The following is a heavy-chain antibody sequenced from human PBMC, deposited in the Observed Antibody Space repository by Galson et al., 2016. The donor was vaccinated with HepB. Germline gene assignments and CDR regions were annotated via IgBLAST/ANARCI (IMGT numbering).Heavy chain of an antibody. CDR2: INWNGGRT. V-gene: IGHV3-43*01. J-gene: IGHJ4*02. CDR1: GFIFDDYT. CDR3: AKDRGGGAWNYFDS. D-gene: IGHD4/OR15-4a*01. Sequence: SLRLSCAASGFIFDDYTMHWVRQAPGKGLEWVSLINWNGGRTFYATSVKGRFTISRDNSKNSLYLQMNSLTLEDTAFYYCAKDRGGGAWNYFDSWGQGTLVTVSS.